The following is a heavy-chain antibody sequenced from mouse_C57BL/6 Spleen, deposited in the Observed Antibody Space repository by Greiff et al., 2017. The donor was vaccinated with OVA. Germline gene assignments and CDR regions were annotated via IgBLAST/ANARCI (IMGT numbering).Heavy chain of an antibody. CDR2: INPSNGGT. V-gene: IGHV1-53*01. CDR3: ARRDSNYPYYFDY. J-gene: IGHJ2*01. Sequence: VQLQQPGTELVKPGASVKLSCKASGYTFTSYWMHWVKQRPGQGLEWIGNINPSNGGTNYNEKFKSKATLTVDKSSSTAYLQLSSLTAEDSAVYYCARRDSNYPYYFDYWGQGTTLTVSS. D-gene: IGHD2-5*01. CDR1: GYTFTSYW.